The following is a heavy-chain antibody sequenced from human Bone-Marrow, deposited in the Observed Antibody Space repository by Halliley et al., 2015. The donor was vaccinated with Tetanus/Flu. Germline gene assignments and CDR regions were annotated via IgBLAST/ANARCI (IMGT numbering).Heavy chain of an antibody. CDR3: ARGSGSSTPKI. CDR2: IYYSGGT. V-gene: IGHV4-59*01. J-gene: IGHJ4*02. Sequence: GLEWVGEIYYSGGTNPTPSLTSRVPISMDTSKNQFSLNVRSGTAADTGVYFCARGSGSSTPKIWGRGTLVTASS. D-gene: IGHD2-2*01.